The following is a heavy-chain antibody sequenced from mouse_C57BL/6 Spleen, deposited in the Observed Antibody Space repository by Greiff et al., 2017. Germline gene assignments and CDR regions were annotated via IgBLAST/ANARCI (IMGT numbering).Heavy chain of an antibody. CDR3: ARDDYGPNYCDY. V-gene: IGHV5-17*01. D-gene: IGHD1-1*01. J-gene: IGHJ2*01. CDR1: GFTFSDYG. CDR2: ISSGSSTI. Sequence: EVQVVESGGGLVKPGGSLKLSCAASGFTFSDYGMHWVRQAPEKGLEWVAYISSGSSTIYYADTVKGRFTISRDNATNTLVLQMTSLRSEDTAMYYCARDDYGPNYCDYWGQGTTLTVSA.